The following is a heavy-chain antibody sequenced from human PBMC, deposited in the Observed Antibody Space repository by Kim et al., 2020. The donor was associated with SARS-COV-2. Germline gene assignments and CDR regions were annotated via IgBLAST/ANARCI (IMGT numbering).Heavy chain of an antibody. D-gene: IGHD3-9*01. CDR1: GFTFKEYG. J-gene: IGHJ5*02. CDR3: ARGPGILTEPIYR. Sequence: GGSLRLSCGTSGFTFKEYGMTWVRQVPGEGLECVAAITWDGGVTCYADSVKGRFIISRDNANNILYLQMNSLRVEDTALYYCARGPGILTEPIYRLGQGT. CDR2: ITWDGGVT. V-gene: IGHV3-20*04.